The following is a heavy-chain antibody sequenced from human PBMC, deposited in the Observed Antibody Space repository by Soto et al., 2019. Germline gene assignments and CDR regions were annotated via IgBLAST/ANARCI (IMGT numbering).Heavy chain of an antibody. Sequence: QAQLVQSGAELKKPGSSVKVSCKASGGNFSSYAISWLRQAPGQGLEWMGGIVPLFGTTNYAQKFKGRLMITADESTTTAYMQLSGLRFEDTAVYYCARARGLSWYHWFDPWGQGSPVTVSS. CDR3: ARARGLSWYHWFDP. D-gene: IGHD6-13*01. CDR2: IVPLFGTT. CDR1: GGNFSSYA. V-gene: IGHV1-69*01. J-gene: IGHJ5*02.